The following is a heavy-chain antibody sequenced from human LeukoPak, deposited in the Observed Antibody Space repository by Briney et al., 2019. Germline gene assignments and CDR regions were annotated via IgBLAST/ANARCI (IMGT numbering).Heavy chain of an antibody. V-gene: IGHV3-7*01. CDR2: IKRDGSEK. D-gene: IGHD6-13*01. J-gene: IGHJ4*02. CDR1: GYTFSNHG. Sequence: GGSLRLSCTASGYTFSNHGLHWVRQAPGKGLEWVANIKRDGSEKYYVDSVKGRFTISRDNAKNSLYLQMNSLRTEDTAVYYCARGRGSWYGVYFDYWGQGTLVTVSS. CDR3: ARGRGSWYGVYFDY.